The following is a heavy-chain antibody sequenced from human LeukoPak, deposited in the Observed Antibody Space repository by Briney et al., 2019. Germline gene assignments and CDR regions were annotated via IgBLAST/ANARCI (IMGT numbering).Heavy chain of an antibody. Sequence: PSETLSLTCSVSGGSISPYYWSWIRQPPGKGLEWVSLISGDGGSTYYTDSVKGRFTISGDNSKDSLYLQMNSLRTEDTALYYCAKDNTGSSDYWGQGTLVTVSS. CDR1: GGSISPYY. CDR3: AKDNTGSSDY. J-gene: IGHJ4*02. D-gene: IGHD6-13*01. CDR2: ISGDGGST. V-gene: IGHV3-43*02.